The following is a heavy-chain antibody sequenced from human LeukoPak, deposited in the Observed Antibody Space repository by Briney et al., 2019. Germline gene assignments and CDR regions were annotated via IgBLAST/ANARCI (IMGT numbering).Heavy chain of an antibody. V-gene: IGHV4-4*09. CDR2: IYTSGST. D-gene: IGHD3-3*01. Sequence: SETLSLTCTVSGGSISSYYWSWIRQPSGKGLEWIGYIYTSGSTNYNPSLKSRVTISVDTSKNQFSLKLSSVTAADTAVYYCARYDSNYYYYMDVWGKGTTVTVSS. CDR1: GGSISSYY. J-gene: IGHJ6*03. CDR3: ARYDSNYYYYMDV.